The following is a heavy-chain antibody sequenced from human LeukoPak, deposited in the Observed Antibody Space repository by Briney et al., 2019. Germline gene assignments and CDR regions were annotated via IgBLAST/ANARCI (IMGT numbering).Heavy chain of an antibody. CDR2: INPSGGST. J-gene: IGHJ5*02. Sequence: ASVKVSCKASGYTLTSYYMHWVRQAPGQGLEWMGIINPSGGSTSYAQKFQGRVTMTRDTSTSTVYMELSSLRSEDTAVYYCARSRPNYDFDPWGQGTLVTVSS. CDR3: ARSRPNYDFDP. D-gene: IGHD3-3*01. CDR1: GYTLTSYY. V-gene: IGHV1-46*01.